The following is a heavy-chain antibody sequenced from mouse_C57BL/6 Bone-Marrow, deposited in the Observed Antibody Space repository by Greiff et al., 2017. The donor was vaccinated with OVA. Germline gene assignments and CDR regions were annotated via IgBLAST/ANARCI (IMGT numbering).Heavy chain of an antibody. V-gene: IGHV1-74*01. D-gene: IGHD2-4*01. CDR2: IHPSDSDT. J-gene: IGHJ3*01. CDR3: AIDDYDEAAWFAY. CDR1: GYTFTSYW. Sequence: QVQLQQPGAELVKPGASVKVSCKASGYTFTSYWMHWVKQRPGQGLEWMGRIHPSDSDTNYNQKFKGKATLTVDKSSSTAYMQLSSLTSEDSAVYYCAIDDYDEAAWFAYWGQGTLVTVSA.